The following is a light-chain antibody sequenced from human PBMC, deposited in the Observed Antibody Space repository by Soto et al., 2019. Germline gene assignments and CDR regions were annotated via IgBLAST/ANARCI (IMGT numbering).Light chain of an antibody. CDR3: MQALHTPLT. J-gene: IGKJ5*01. V-gene: IGKV2-28*01. CDR1: QSLLQSNGYNY. Sequence: DIVMTQSPLSLPVTPGEPASISCRSSQSLLQSNGYNYLDWYLQKAGQAPQLLIYLGSNRASGDXPXXSGSGSGTDFTLKISRVEAEDVGVYYCMQALHTPLTFGQGTRLEIK. CDR2: LGS.